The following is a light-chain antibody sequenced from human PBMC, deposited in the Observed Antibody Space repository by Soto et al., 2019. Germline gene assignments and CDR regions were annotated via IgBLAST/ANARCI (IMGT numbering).Light chain of an antibody. CDR3: QQRNMWPIT. CDR1: QSFRGL. V-gene: IGKV3-11*01. CDR2: DAY. Sequence: EVVLTQSPVTLSLSPGERATLSCRASQSFRGLLAWYQQKPGQAPRLLIYDAYNMATGITPRFSGSGSGTDFTLTISSLEPEDSPVYYCQQRNMWPITFGHGTRLEIK. J-gene: IGKJ5*01.